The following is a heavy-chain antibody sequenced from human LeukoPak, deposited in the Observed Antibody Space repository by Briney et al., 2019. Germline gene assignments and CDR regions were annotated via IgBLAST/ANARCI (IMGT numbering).Heavy chain of an antibody. V-gene: IGHV3-20*04. CDR1: GFTFDDYG. Sequence: GGSLRLSCAASGFTFDDYGMSWVRQAPGKGLEWVSGINWNGGSTGYADSVKGRFTISRDNAKNSLYLQMNSLRAEDTALYYCARDRNYYDGSGYYGYAFDIWGQGTMVTVSS. CDR3: ARDRNYYDGSGYYGYAFDI. CDR2: INWNGGST. D-gene: IGHD3-22*01. J-gene: IGHJ3*02.